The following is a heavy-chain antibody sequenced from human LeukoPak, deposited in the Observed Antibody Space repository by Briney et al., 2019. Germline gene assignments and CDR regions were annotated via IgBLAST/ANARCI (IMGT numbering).Heavy chain of an antibody. D-gene: IGHD1-26*01. Sequence: GGSLRLSCAASGFSFNGYSMNWVRQAPGKGLEWISYITSSSGTIYYADSVKGRFTISRDNAKNSLYLQMNSLRAEDTAVYYCASLLLAYYPFDYWGQGTLVTVSS. J-gene: IGHJ4*02. CDR3: ASLLLAYYPFDY. CDR2: ITSSSGTI. V-gene: IGHV3-48*01. CDR1: GFSFNGYS.